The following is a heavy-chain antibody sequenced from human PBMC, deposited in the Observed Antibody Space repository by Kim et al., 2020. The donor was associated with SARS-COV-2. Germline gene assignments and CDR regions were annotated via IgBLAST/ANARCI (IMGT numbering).Heavy chain of an antibody. CDR3: VKALAAAGYLGDS. V-gene: IGHV3-30*18. CDR2: ILYDGSYQ. Sequence: GGSLRLSCAASGFTFNNYAMHWVRQAPGEGLEWVAVILYDGSYQYYADSVKGRFTISRDNSKNTLFLQMNSLRDEDTAVYYCVKALAAAGYLGDSWGQGTLVTVSS. D-gene: IGHD6-13*01. J-gene: IGHJ4*02. CDR1: GFTFNNYA.